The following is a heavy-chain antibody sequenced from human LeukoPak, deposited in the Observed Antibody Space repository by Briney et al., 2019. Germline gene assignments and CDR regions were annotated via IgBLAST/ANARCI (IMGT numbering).Heavy chain of an antibody. CDR2: ISSNGGST. Sequence: GGSLRLSCSATGFTFSSYAMHWVRQAPGKGLEYVSAISSNGGSTYYADSMKGRFTISRDNAKNSLYLQKNSLRAEDTAVYYCARDHSFGWHTFDYWGQGTLVTVSS. J-gene: IGHJ4*02. CDR1: GFTFSSYA. D-gene: IGHD6-19*01. CDR3: ARDHSFGWHTFDY. V-gene: IGHV3-64*04.